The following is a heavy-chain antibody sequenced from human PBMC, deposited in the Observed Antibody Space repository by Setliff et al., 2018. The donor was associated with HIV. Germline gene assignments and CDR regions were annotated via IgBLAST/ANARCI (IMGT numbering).Heavy chain of an antibody. CDR2: IYASDTT. J-gene: IGHJ5*02. Sequence: LSLTCTVSGESVDIYHLIWIRQPPGKGLECIGYIYASDTTHYNPSLEGRVTIYRDASKNQISLKLRSVTAADTAVYYCARVFPVVTAEDNRFDPWGQGTLVTVSS. V-gene: IGHV4-4*08. D-gene: IGHD2-21*02. CDR3: ARVFPVVTAEDNRFDP. CDR1: GESVDIYH.